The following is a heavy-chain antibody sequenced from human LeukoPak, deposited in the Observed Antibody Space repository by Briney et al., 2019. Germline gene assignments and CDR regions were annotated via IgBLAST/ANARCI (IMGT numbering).Heavy chain of an antibody. D-gene: IGHD1-7*01. J-gene: IGHJ4*02. CDR1: GGSISRYY. Sequence: SETLSLTCTVSGGSISRYYWSWLRQPPGTGREWIGYIYYSGSTKYNPSLKSRVTISVDASKTQFSLKLNSVTAADTAVYYCARGSRELYYFDYWGQGTLVTVSS. V-gene: IGHV4-59*01. CDR2: IYYSGST. CDR3: ARGSRELYYFDY.